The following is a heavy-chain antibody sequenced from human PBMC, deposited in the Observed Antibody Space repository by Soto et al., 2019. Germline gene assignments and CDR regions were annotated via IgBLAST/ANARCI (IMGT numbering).Heavy chain of an antibody. D-gene: IGHD4-17*01. J-gene: IGHJ4*02. CDR3: ARRRSSGDYENDY. CDR1: GYSFTSYL. CDR2: IYPGDSDT. Sequence: PGEALKISCEGSGYSFTSYLIGWVRQMPGKGLEWMGIIYPGDSDTRYSPSFQGQVTISADKSISTAYLQWSSLKASDTAMYYCARRRSSGDYENDYWGQGTLVTVSS. V-gene: IGHV5-51*01.